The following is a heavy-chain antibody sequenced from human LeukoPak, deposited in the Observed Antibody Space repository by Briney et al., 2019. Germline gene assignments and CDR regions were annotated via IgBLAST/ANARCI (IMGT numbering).Heavy chain of an antibody. CDR2: ISYGGSNK. D-gene: IGHD2-21*01. V-gene: IGHV3-30*04. CDR1: GFTFSSYA. CDR3: ARDPNIIPDY. J-gene: IGHJ4*02. Sequence: PGGSLRLSCAASGFTFSSYAMHWVRQAPGKGLEWVAVISYGGSNKYYADSVKGRFTISRDNPKNTLYAQMNSLRAEDTAVYYCARDPNIIPDYWGQGTLVTVSS.